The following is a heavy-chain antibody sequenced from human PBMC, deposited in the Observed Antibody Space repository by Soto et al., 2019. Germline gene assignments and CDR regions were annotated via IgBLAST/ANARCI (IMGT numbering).Heavy chain of an antibody. D-gene: IGHD1-26*01. CDR2: IIPIFGTA. V-gene: IGHV1-69*01. CDR1: GGTFSSYA. CDR3: ARETSGSYPYYFDY. Sequence: SCKASGGTFSSYAISWVRQAPGQGLEWMGGIIPIFGTANYAQKFQGRVTITADESTSTAYMELSSLRSEDTAVYYCARETSGSYPYYFDYWGQGSLVTVSS. J-gene: IGHJ4*02.